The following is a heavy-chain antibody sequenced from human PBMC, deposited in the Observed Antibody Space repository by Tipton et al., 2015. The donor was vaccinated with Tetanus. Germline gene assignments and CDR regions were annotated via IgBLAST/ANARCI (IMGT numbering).Heavy chain of an antibody. CDR2: IYYSGST. V-gene: IGHV4-59*06. CDR1: VGAIIDSY. Sequence: GLVKPSETLSLNCTVSVGAIIDSYWGWIRQSPGKGLEWIGYIYYSGSTYYNPSLQSRVTISLDTSKNQFSLNLTSVTAADTAVYYCASTSYHILTGDPTDSWGQGILVTVSS. CDR3: ASTSYHILTGDPTDS. J-gene: IGHJ4*02. D-gene: IGHD3-9*01.